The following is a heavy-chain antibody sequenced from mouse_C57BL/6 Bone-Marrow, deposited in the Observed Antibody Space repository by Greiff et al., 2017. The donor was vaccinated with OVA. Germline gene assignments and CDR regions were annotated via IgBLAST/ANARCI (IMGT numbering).Heavy chain of an antibody. J-gene: IGHJ4*01. D-gene: IGHD1-1*01. CDR2: IYPGNSDT. V-gene: IGHV1-5*01. CDR1: GYTFTSYW. Sequence: EVQLQQSGTVLARPGASVKMSCKTSGYTFTSYWMHWVKQRPGQGLEWIGAIYPGNSDTSSNQQFKGKAKLTAVTSASTAYMELSSLTNEDSAVYYCTRPHYYGSSCYAMDYWGQGTSVTVSS. CDR3: TRPHYYGSSCYAMDY.